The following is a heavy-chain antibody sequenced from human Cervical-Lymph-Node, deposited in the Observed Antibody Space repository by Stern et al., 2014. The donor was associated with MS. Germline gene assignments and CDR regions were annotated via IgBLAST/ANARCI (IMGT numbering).Heavy chain of an antibody. CDR3: ARSSRFTAVDY. D-gene: IGHD5-18*01. CDR2: INSDGSST. CDR1: GFTFSTYW. V-gene: IGHV3-74*01. J-gene: IGHJ4*02. Sequence: EVQLVESGGGLVQPGGSLRLSCAASGFTFSTYWMHWVRQAPGQGLVWVSRINSDGSSTTYADSVKGRFTISRDNAKNTLYLQMNSLRVEDTAVYYCARSSRFTAVDYWGQGTLVTVSS.